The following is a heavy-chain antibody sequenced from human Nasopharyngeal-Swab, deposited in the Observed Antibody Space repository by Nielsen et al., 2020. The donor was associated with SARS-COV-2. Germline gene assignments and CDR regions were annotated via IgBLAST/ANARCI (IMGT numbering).Heavy chain of an antibody. CDR1: GFTFSSYS. Sequence: GESLKISCAASGFTFSSYSMNWVRQAPGKGLEWVSSISSSSSYIYYADSVKGRFTISRDNAKNSLYLQMNSLRAEDTAVYYCAREMRAPDTYYYDSSGYYDYWGQGTLVTVSS. J-gene: IGHJ4*02. CDR2: ISSSSSYI. V-gene: IGHV3-21*01. CDR3: AREMRAPDTYYYDSSGYYDY. D-gene: IGHD3-22*01.